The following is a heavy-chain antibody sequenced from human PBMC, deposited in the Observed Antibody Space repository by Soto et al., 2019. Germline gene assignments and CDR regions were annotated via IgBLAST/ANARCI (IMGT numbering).Heavy chain of an antibody. Sequence: LSLTCAVSDDSISTYYWNWIRQPAGKGLEWIGRIYVSGITNYNPSLKSRVTMSLDTSKNQFSLEVTSVTAADTAIYFCARGSFYPPAGGLGGMFGPWGQGTLVTVS. D-gene: IGHD3-10*01. V-gene: IGHV4-4*07. CDR3: ARGSFYPPAGGLGGMFGP. CDR2: IYVSGIT. J-gene: IGHJ5*02. CDR1: DDSISTYY.